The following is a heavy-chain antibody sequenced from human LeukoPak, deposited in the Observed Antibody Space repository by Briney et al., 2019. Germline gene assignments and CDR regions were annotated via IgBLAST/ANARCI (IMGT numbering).Heavy chain of an antibody. Sequence: ASVKVSCKASGYTFTGYYMHWVRQAPGQGLEWMGWINPNSGGTNYAQKFQGRVTMTRDTSISTAYVELSRLRSDDTAVYYCARDYDSSGYLSYWGQGTLVTVSS. CDR1: GYTFTGYY. CDR3: ARDYDSSGYLSY. D-gene: IGHD3-22*01. V-gene: IGHV1-2*02. CDR2: INPNSGGT. J-gene: IGHJ4*02.